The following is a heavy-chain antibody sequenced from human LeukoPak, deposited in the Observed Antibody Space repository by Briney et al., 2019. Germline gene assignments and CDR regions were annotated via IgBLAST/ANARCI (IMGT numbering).Heavy chain of an antibody. CDR3: ARSPRDSRDWTRTLDY. Sequence: PGMTLRLSCAASGFTFNNFGMHWVRQAPGKGLEWVSVISYSGGVQFYADSVKGRFTISRDDSKNAVYLQMNSLRVEDTAIYYCARSPRDSRDWTRTLDYWGQGALVTVSP. D-gene: IGHD3-22*01. CDR1: GFTFNNFG. J-gene: IGHJ4*02. V-gene: IGHV3-30*03. CDR2: ISYSGGVQ.